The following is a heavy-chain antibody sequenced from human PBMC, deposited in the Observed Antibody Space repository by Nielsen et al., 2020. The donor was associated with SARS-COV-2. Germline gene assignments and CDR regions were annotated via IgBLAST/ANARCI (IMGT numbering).Heavy chain of an antibody. CDR3: AKRSGYGSGSILY. J-gene: IGHJ4*02. D-gene: IGHD3-10*01. V-gene: IGHV3-23*01. CDR2: IKRSGGST. Sequence: GESLKISCAASGFTFDNYAMTWVRQAPGKGLEWVSVIKRSGGSTYYADSVKGRFTISRDISQNTLYLQMNSLRAEDTAVYYCAKRSGYGSGSILYWGQGTLVTVSS. CDR1: GFTFDNYA.